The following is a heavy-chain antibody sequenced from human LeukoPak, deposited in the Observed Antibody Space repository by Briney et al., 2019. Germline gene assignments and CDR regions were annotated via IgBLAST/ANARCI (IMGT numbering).Heavy chain of an antibody. CDR2: IYNSGST. CDR1: GGSISSYY. Sequence: PSETLSLTCTVSGGSISSYYWSWIRQPPGKGLEWIGYIYNSGSTRYNPSLKSRVTISVDTSKNQFSLKLSSVTAADTAVYYCARDMDVNSGYSPAGVWGKGTTVTVSS. CDR3: ARDMDVNSGYSPAGV. J-gene: IGHJ6*04. V-gene: IGHV4-59*01. D-gene: IGHD3-22*01.